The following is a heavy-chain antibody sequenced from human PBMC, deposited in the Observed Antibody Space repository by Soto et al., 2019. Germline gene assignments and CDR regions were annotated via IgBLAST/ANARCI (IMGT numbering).Heavy chain of an antibody. J-gene: IGHJ6*02. CDR2: IGYDGSNK. V-gene: IGHV3-33*01. D-gene: IGHD3-3*01. Sequence: QVQLVESGGGVVQPGRSLRLSCAASGFTFSSYGMHWVRQAPGKGLEWVAVIGYDGSNKYYADSVKCRFTISRDNSKNTLYLQMNSLRAEDTAVYYCARGKAASGYPYYYYGMDVWGQGTTVTVSS. CDR3: ARGKAASGYPYYYYGMDV. CDR1: GFTFSSYG.